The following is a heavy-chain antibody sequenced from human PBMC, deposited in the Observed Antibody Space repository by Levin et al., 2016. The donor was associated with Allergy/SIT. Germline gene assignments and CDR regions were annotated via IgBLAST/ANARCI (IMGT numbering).Heavy chain of an antibody. V-gene: IGHV1-69*13. CDR2: IMPMFGTV. J-gene: IGHJ4*02. CDR1: GGTFSSYG. D-gene: IGHD3-16*02. CDR3: ARGVTIHVWGSYRELYFDY. Sequence: SVKVSCKASGGTFSSYGVSWVRQAPGQGLEWMGGIMPMFGTVHYAQKFQGRVTITADESTSTAYMELSSLRSEDTAVYYCARGVTIHVWGSYRELYFDYWGQGTPVTVSS.